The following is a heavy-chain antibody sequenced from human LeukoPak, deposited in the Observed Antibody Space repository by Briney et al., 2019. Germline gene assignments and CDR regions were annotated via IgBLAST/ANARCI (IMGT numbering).Heavy chain of an antibody. V-gene: IGHV3-66*01. CDR3: AREGYSYGYDAFDI. CDR2: IYSGGST. Sequence: GGSLRLSCAASGFTVSSNYMSWVRQAPWKGLEWVSVIYSGGSTYYADSVKGRFTISRDNSKNTLYLQMNSLRAEDTAVYYCAREGYSYGYDAFDIWGQGTMVTVSS. J-gene: IGHJ3*02. D-gene: IGHD5-18*01. CDR1: GFTVSSNY.